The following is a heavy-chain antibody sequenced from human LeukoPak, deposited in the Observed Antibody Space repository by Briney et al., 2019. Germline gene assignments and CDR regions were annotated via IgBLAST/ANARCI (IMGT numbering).Heavy chain of an antibody. CDR2: MKYDGSEM. J-gene: IGHJ4*02. Sequence: GGSLTLSCAASGFTFKTYWMNWVRQPPGKGLQWVATMKYDGSEMFYVDSVKGRFTISRDNTKTSLYLQMNSLRAEDTALYYCARTSSGWGFDFWGQGALVTVSS. CDR1: GFTFKTYW. D-gene: IGHD6-19*01. CDR3: ARTSSGWGFDF. V-gene: IGHV3-7*05.